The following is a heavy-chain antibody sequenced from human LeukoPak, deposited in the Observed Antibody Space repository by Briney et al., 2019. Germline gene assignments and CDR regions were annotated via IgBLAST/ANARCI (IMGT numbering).Heavy chain of an antibody. CDR2: ISFDGSKK. CDR1: GFTFSSDA. CDR3: AKDLATKYSLDY. V-gene: IGHV3-30*18. Sequence: PGGSLRLSCAASGFTFSSDAMHWLRQAPGKGLEWVAFISFDGSKKYFADSVKGRFTISRDNSKNTLYLQMNSLRAEDTAVYYCAKDLATKYSLDYWGQGTLVTVSS. D-gene: IGHD1-26*01. J-gene: IGHJ4*02.